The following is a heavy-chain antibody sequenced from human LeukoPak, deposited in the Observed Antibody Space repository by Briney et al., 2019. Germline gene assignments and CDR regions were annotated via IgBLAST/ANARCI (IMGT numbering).Heavy chain of an antibody. J-gene: IGHJ4*02. CDR2: IYYSGST. CDR3: ARLYCSSTSCHVGY. D-gene: IGHD2-2*01. CDR1: GGSISSYY. V-gene: IGHV4-59*12. Sequence: PSETLSLTCTVSGGSISSYYWSWIRQPPGKGPEWVGYIYYSGSTNYNPSLKSRVTISVDTSKNQFSLKLSSVTAADTAVYYCARLYCSSTSCHVGYWGQGTLVTVSS.